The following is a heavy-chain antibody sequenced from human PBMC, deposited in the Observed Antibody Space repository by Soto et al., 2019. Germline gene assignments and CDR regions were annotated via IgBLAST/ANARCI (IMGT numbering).Heavy chain of an antibody. V-gene: IGHV1-8*01. Sequence: SSVKVSCKASGYTFTRYDINWVRQATGQGLEWMGWMNPNSGNTGYAQKFQGRVTMTRSTSISTAYMELSSLRSEDTAVYYCARGRRDYFDYWGQGTLVTVSS. CDR2: MNPNSGNT. J-gene: IGHJ4*02. CDR1: GYTFTRYD. CDR3: ARGRRDYFDY.